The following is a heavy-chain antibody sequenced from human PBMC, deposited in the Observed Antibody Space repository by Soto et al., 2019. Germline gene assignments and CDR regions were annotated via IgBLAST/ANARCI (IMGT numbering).Heavy chain of an antibody. D-gene: IGHD3-3*01. Sequence: VQLLESGGGLVQRGGSLRLSCAASGFTFSSYAMSWVRQAPGKGLEWVSAISGSGGSTYYADSVKGRFTISRDNSKKTLYLQMNSLRAEDTAVYYCAKGLSGYLDHDAFDIWGQGTMVTVSS. CDR1: GFTFSSYA. J-gene: IGHJ3*02. V-gene: IGHV3-23*01. CDR2: ISGSGGST. CDR3: AKGLSGYLDHDAFDI.